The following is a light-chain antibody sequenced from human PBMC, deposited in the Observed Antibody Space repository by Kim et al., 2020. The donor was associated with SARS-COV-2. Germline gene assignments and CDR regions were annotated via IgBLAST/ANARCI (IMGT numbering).Light chain of an antibody. CDR1: QSVSSY. J-gene: IGKJ3*01. V-gene: IGKV3-11*01. Sequence: ATLSVSPGERATLSCRASQSVSSYLAWYQQKPGQAPRLLIYDASNRATGIPARFSGSGSGTDFTLTISSLEPEDFAVYYCQQPFTFGPGTKVDIK. CDR3: QQPFT. CDR2: DAS.